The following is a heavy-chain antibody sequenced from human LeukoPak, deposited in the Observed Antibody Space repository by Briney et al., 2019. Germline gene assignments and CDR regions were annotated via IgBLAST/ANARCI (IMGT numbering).Heavy chain of an antibody. V-gene: IGHV4-39*01. Sequence: SETLSLTCTVSGGSISSDSFYWGWIRQPPGKGLEWIGSIYYSGSAYFNPSLKSRFTISVDTSKDQFSLNLSSVTAADTAVYYCARPGTTYYSYIMDVWGQGTTVTVSS. J-gene: IGHJ6*02. CDR1: GGSISSDSFY. CDR3: ARPGTTYYSYIMDV. D-gene: IGHD1-1*01. CDR2: IYYSGSA.